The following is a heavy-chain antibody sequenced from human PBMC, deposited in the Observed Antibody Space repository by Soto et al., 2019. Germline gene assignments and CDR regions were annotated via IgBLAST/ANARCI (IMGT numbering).Heavy chain of an antibody. D-gene: IGHD3-9*01. V-gene: IGHV3-21*01. CDR3: AGIPYYDILTGYYKGGFDY. CDR1: AFTFSSYS. Sequence: EVQLVESGGGLVKPGGSLRLSCAASAFTFSSYSMNWVRQAPGKGLEWVSSISSSSSYIYYADSVKGRFTISRDNAKNSLYLQMNSLRAEDTAVYYCAGIPYYDILTGYYKGGFDYWGQGTLVTVSS. J-gene: IGHJ4*02. CDR2: ISSSSSYI.